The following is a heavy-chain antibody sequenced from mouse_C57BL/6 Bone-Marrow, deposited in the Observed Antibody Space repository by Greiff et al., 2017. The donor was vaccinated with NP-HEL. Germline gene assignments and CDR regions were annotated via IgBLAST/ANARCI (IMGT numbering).Heavy chain of an antibody. CDR2: INPGSGGT. Sequence: VKLVESGAELVRPGTSVKVSCKASGYAFTNYLIEWVKQRPGQGLEWIGVINPGSGGTNYNEKFKGKATLTADKSSSTACMQLSSLTSEDSAVYFCARSEYPVYYYGSSPFAYWGQGTLVTVSA. CDR1: GYAFTNYL. V-gene: IGHV1-54*01. J-gene: IGHJ3*01. CDR3: ARSEYPVYYYGSSPFAY. D-gene: IGHD1-1*01.